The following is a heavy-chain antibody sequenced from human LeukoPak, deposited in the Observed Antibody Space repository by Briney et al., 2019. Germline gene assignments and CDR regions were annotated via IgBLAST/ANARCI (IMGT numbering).Heavy chain of an antibody. CDR2: ISYDGSNK. D-gene: IGHD3-3*01. J-gene: IGHJ4*02. CDR3: AREGTIFGVVSYFDY. Sequence: GGSLRLSCAASGFTFSGYAMQWVRQAPGKGLEWVAVISYDGSNKYYADSVKGRFTISRDNSKNTLYLQMNSLRAEDTAVYYCAREGTIFGVVSYFDYWGQGTLVTVSS. V-gene: IGHV3-30-3*01. CDR1: GFTFSGYA.